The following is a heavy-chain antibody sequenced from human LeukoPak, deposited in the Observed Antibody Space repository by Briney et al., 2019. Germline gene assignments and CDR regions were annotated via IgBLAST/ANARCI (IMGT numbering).Heavy chain of an antibody. D-gene: IGHD6-19*01. CDR3: ARVRQQWLTIDY. CDR2: INPNGGST. J-gene: IGHJ4*02. Sequence: ASVKVSCKASGYTFTSYYMHWVRQARGQGLEWMGIINPNGGSTSYAQKFQGRVTMTRDTSTSTVYMELSSLRSEDTAVYYCARVRQQWLTIDYWAQGTLVTVSS. CDR1: GYTFTSYY. V-gene: IGHV1-46*03.